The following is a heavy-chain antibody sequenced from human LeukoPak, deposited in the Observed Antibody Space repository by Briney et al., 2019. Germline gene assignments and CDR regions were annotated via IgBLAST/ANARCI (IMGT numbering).Heavy chain of an antibody. D-gene: IGHD3-22*01. J-gene: IGHJ5*02. CDR1: GGSISSYY. CDR3: ASYRYDSSGYSHWFDP. CDR2: IYYSGST. V-gene: IGHV4-59*08. Sequence: SETLSLTCTVSGGSISSYYWSWIRQPPGKGLEWIGYIYYSGSTNYNPSLKSRVTISVDTSKNQFSLKLSSVTAADTAVYYCASYRYDSSGYSHWFDPWGQGTLVTVSS.